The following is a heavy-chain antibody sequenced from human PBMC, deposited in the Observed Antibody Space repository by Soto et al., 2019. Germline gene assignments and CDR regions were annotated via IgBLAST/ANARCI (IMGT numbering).Heavy chain of an antibody. V-gene: IGHV1-69*13. CDR2: IIPIFGTA. J-gene: IGHJ6*02. Sequence: ASVKVSCKASGGTFSSYAISWVRQAPGQGLEWMGGIIPIFGTANYAQKFQGRVTITADESTSTAYMELSSLRSEDTAVYYCARDRMITFGGVIPTEFRGYYYYGMDVWGQGTTVTVSS. D-gene: IGHD3-16*02. CDR1: GGTFSSYA. CDR3: ARDRMITFGGVIPTEFRGYYYYGMDV.